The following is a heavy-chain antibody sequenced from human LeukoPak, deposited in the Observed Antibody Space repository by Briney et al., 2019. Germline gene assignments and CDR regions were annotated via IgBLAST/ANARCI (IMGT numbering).Heavy chain of an antibody. V-gene: IGHV3-23*01. CDR2: ISGSGGSK. CDR1: GFAFSSYA. D-gene: IGHD3-22*01. CDR3: PKESITMIVVVTSFDY. J-gene: IGHJ4*02. Sequence: GGSLRLSCAASGFAFSSYAMSWVRQAPGKGLEWVSAISGSGGSKYYADSVKGRFTISRDNSKNTLYLQMNSLRAEDTAVYYCPKESITMIVVVTSFDYWGQGTLVTVSS.